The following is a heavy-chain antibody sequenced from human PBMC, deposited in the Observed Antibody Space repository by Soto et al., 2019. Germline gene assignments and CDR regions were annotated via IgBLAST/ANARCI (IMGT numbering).Heavy chain of an antibody. CDR3: AREFDAFDI. J-gene: IGHJ3*02. V-gene: IGHV3-74*01. Sequence: GGSLRLSCEASGFTFSTFWMHWVRQAPGKGLVWVSRINSDGSSTNYADSVRGRVTISRDNAKNTLYLQMNSLRAEDTAVYYCAREFDAFDIWGQGTMVTVSS. CDR2: INSDGSST. CDR1: GFTFSTFW.